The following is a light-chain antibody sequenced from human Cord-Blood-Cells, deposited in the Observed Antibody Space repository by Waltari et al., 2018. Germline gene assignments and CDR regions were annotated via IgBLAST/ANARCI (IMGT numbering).Light chain of an antibody. V-gene: IGLV2-14*01. CDR3: SSYTSSSTWV. CDR2: DVS. J-gene: IGLJ3*02. Sequence: QSALTQPASVSGSPGQSITIPCPGPSSDVGGYNYVSCYQQPPGKAPKLMIYDVSKRPSGVSNRFSGSKSGNTASLTISGLQAEDEADYYCSSYTSSSTWVFGGGTKLTVL. CDR1: SSDVGGYNY.